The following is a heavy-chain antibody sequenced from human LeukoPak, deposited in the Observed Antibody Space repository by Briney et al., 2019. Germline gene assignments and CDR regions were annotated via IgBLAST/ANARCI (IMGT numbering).Heavy chain of an antibody. CDR3: ARDGWVSSWYLAVAGTLASKIDY. CDR2: ISAYNGNT. Sequence: ASVKVSCKASGYTFTSYGISWVRQAPGQGLEWMGWISAYNGNTNYAQKLQGRVTMTTDTSTSIAYMELRSLRSDDTAVYYCARDGWVSSWYLAVAGTLASKIDYWGQGTLVTVSS. CDR1: GYTFTSYG. D-gene: IGHD6-19*01. V-gene: IGHV1-18*01. J-gene: IGHJ4*02.